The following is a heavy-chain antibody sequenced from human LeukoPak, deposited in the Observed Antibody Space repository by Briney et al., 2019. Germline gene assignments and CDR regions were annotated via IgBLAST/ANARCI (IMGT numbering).Heavy chain of an antibody. V-gene: IGHV3-9*01. CDR3: ARDGGDYYDY. CDR2: ISWNSGSI. D-gene: IGHD2-21*01. Sequence: GRSLRLSCAASGFTFDDYAMHWVRQAPGKGLEWVSGISWNSGSIGYADSVKGRFTISRDNAKNSLYLQMNSLRAEDTALYYCARDGGDYYDYWGQGTLVTVSS. J-gene: IGHJ4*02. CDR1: GFTFDDYA.